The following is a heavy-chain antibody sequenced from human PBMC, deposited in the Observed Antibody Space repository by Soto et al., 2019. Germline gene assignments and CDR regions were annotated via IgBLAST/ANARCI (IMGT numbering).Heavy chain of an antibody. CDR2: IYNSGST. J-gene: IGHJ4*02. CDR3: ARVLNSSGWLRFDY. Sequence: SETLCLTCAVSGGYISGGYYSWSWIRQPPGKGLEWIGFIYNSGSTYYNSSLKSRVTISVDRSKNHFFLNLTSVTAADTAVYYCARVLNSSGWLRFDYWGQGTLVTSPQ. D-gene: IGHD6-19*01. CDR1: GGYISGGYYS. V-gene: IGHV4-30-2*01.